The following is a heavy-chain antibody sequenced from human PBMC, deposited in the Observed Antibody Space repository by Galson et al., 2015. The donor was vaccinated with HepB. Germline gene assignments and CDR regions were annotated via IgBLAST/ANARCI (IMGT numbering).Heavy chain of an antibody. D-gene: IGHD2-21*01. CDR3: AREGHPYSNWFDP. CDR2: INPSGRST. J-gene: IGHJ5*02. V-gene: IGHV1-46*01. CDR1: GYIFTSYY. Sequence: SVKVSCKASGYIFTSYYINWVRQAPGQGLEWMGLINPSGRSTRYAQKFQGRVTMTRDTSTSIVYMELNNLRSEDTAVYYCAREGHPYSNWFDPWGQGTLVTVSS.